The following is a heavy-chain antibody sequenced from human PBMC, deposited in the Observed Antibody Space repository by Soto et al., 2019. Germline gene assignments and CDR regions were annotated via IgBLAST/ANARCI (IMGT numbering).Heavy chain of an antibody. CDR1: GGSISSGGYY. J-gene: IGHJ1*01. V-gene: IGHV4-39*07. D-gene: IGHD2-15*01. Sequence: SETLSLTCTVSGGSISSGGYYWSWIRQPPGKGLEWIGEINHSGSTNYNPSLKSRVTISVDTSKNQFSLKLSSVTAADTAVYYCARGDRYCSGGSCYSVYFQHWGQGTLVTVSS. CDR3: ARGDRYCSGGSCYSVYFQH. CDR2: INHSGST.